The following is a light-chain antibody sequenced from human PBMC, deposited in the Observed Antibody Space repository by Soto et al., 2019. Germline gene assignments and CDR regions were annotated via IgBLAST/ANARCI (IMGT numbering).Light chain of an antibody. V-gene: IGLV3-21*04. CDR1: NIGSKS. J-gene: IGLJ2*01. CDR3: QVWDSSSDHRV. CDR2: YDS. Sequence: SYELTQPPSVSVAPGKTARITCGGTNIGSKSVHWYQPKPGQAPVLVIYYDSARPSGIPERFSGSNSGNTATLTISRVEAGDEADYYCQVWDSSSDHRVFGGGTKVTVL.